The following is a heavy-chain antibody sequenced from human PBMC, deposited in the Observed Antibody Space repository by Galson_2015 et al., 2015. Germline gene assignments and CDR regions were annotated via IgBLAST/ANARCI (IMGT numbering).Heavy chain of an antibody. D-gene: IGHD4-23*01. CDR1: GGSISSYY. J-gene: IGHJ4*02. CDR2: IYYSGST. Sequence: ETLSLTCTVSGGSISSYYWSWIRQPPGQGLEWIGYIYYSGSTNYNPSLKSRVTISVDTSKNQFSLKLSSVTAADTAVYYCARAATVVTPPRYWGQGTLVTVSS. CDR3: ARAATVVTPPRY. V-gene: IGHV4-59*01.